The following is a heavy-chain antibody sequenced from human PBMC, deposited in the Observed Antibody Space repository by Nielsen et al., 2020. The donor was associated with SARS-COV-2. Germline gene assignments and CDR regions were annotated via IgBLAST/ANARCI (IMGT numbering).Heavy chain of an antibody. Sequence: GGSLRLSCAASGFTFNNAWLSWVRQAPGKGLEWIGRIKSTTDGGTADYSAPVQGRFTISRDDSKNTLFLQMNSLIAEDTAVYYCTTVPYSDFWSPYHASWGQGTQVTVSS. V-gene: IGHV3-15*01. CDR3: TTVPYSDFWSPYHAS. J-gene: IGHJ4*02. CDR1: GFTFNNAW. CDR2: IKSTTDGGTA. D-gene: IGHD3-3*01.